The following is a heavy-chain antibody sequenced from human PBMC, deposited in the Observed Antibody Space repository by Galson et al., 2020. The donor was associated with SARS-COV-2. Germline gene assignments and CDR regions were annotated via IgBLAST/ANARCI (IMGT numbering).Heavy chain of an antibody. Sequence: SETLSLTCTVSGGSISSGSGSSFWSWIRLPAGKGLEWIGRIYTSGSTTYNPSLHSRVAISLDTSKNEFSLKLSSVTAADTGVYYCARELDVWGQGTTVTVSS. CDR3: ARELDV. J-gene: IGHJ6*02. V-gene: IGHV4-61*02. CDR1: GGSISSGSGSSF. CDR2: IYTSGST.